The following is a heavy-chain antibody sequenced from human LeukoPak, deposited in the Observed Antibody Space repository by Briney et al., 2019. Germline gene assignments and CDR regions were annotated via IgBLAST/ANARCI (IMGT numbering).Heavy chain of an antibody. CDR2: INPNSGGT. CDR1: GYTFTGYY. CDR3: ARGDSRSPRNAFDI. D-gene: IGHD6-13*01. V-gene: IGHV1-2*02. Sequence: ASVKVSCKASGYTFTGYYMHWVRQAPGQGLEWMGWINPNSGGTNYAQKFQGRVTMTRGTSTATVSMGVSSLRSDDTAVYYCARGDSRSPRNAFDIWGQGTMVTVSS. J-gene: IGHJ3*02.